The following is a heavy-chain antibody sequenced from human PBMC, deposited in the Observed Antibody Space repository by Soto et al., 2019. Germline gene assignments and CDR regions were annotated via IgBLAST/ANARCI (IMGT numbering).Heavy chain of an antibody. V-gene: IGHV4-61*01. D-gene: IGHD2-2*01. CDR3: ARGWGYCSSTRCTYNWFDP. CDR2: IYYSGST. Sequence: PSETLSLTCTVSGGSVSSGSYYWSWIRQPPGKGLEWIGYIYYSGSTNYNPSLKSRVTISVDTSKNQFSLKLSSVTAADTAVYYCARGWGYCSSTRCTYNWFDPWGQGTLVTVSS. CDR1: GGSVSSGSYY. J-gene: IGHJ5*02.